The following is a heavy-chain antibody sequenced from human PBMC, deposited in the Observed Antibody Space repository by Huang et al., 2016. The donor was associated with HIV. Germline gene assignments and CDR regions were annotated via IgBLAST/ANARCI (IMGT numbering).Heavy chain of an antibody. CDR2: IRTKTNSFAT. CDR3: TKGVESGL. CDR1: GFNFSASA. J-gene: IGHJ4*02. V-gene: IGHV3-73*01. Sequence: EVKLVDSGGGLVQPGGSPKLSCAASGFNFSASAIHWIRQAPGKGLEGAGRIRTKTNSFATAYAASVKGRFTISRDDSKNTAFLQMTGLKTEDTAIYYCTKGVESGLWGQGTLVTVSS. D-gene: IGHD3-10*01.